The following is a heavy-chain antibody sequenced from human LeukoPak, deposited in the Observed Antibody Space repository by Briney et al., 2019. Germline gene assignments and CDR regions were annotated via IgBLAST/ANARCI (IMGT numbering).Heavy chain of an antibody. D-gene: IGHD1-26*01. V-gene: IGHV4-38-2*02. CDR3: ARDFGGSRGY. J-gene: IGHJ4*02. CDR2: IYHSGST. Sequence: SETLSLTCTVSGVSISSYYWSWIRQPPGKGLEWIGSIYHSGSTYYNPSLKSRVTISVDTSKNQFSLKLSSVTAADTAVYYCARDFGGSRGYWGQGTLVTVSS. CDR1: GVSISSYY.